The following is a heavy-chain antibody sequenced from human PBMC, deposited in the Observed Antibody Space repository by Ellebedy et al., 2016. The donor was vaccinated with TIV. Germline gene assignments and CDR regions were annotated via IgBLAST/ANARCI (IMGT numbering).Heavy chain of an antibody. V-gene: IGHV3-74*01. CDR2: ISSDVTGP. Sequence: PGGSLRLSCAASGFAYGGFAMNWVRQAPGKGLVWVSRISSDVTGPTYADSVRGRFTISRDNAKNTVYLQMHSLRVEDTAVYYCARGVLNSGYYPDKWGPGTLVTVSS. CDR3: ARGVLNSGYYPDK. CDR1: GFAYGGFA. J-gene: IGHJ4*02. D-gene: IGHD3-22*01.